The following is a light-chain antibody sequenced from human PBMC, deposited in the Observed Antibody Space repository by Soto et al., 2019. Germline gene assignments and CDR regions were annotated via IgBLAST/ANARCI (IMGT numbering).Light chain of an antibody. Sequence: EIVLTQSPATLSLAPGERATLSCRASQSVSSYLAWYQQKPGQAPRLLIYDASNRATGIPARFSGSGSGTDFTLTISSLEPEDFAVYDCQPRSNWPPAFGPGTKVDIK. CDR1: QSVSSY. CDR3: QPRSNWPPA. V-gene: IGKV3-11*01. CDR2: DAS. J-gene: IGKJ3*01.